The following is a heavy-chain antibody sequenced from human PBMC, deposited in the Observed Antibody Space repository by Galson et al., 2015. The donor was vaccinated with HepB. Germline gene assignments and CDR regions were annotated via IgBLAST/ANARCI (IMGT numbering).Heavy chain of an antibody. J-gene: IGHJ4*02. CDR3: ARWRFGEFDYYFDS. Sequence: SVKVSCKASGYIFTNYPIHWVRQAPGQRLEWMAWINADNGNTKYLQKFQGRVTITRDTSASTVYMELSSLTSEDTAVYYCARWRFGEFDYYFDSWGQGTLVTVSS. CDR2: INADNGNT. CDR1: GYIFTNYP. D-gene: IGHD3-10*01. V-gene: IGHV1-3*01.